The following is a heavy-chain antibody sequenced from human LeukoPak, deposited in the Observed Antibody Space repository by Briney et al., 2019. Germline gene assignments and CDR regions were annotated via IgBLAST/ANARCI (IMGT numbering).Heavy chain of an antibody. J-gene: IGHJ3*02. V-gene: IGHV4-4*07. CDR3: ARDRSGSYYSGNAFDI. CDR2: IYTSGST. D-gene: IGHD1-26*01. Sequence: PSETLSLTCTVSGGSISSYYWSWLRQPAGKGLEWIGRIYTSGSTNYNPSLKGRVTISVDTSKNQFSLKLSSVTAADTAVYYCARDRSGSYYSGNAFDIWGQGTMVTVSS. CDR1: GGSISSYY.